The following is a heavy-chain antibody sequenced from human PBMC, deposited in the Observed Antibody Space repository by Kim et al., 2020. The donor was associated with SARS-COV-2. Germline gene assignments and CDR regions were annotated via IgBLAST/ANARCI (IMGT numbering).Heavy chain of an antibody. J-gene: IGHJ4*02. Sequence: PSLKSRVTISVDTSKNQFSLKLSAVTAADTAVYYCASMEVRRSTNHPFDYWGQGTLVTVSS. V-gene: IGHV4-59*01. CDR3: ASMEVRRSTNHPFDY. D-gene: IGHD2-21*01.